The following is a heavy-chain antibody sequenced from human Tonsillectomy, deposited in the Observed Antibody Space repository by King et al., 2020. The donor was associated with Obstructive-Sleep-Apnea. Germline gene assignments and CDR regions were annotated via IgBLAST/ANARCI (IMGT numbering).Heavy chain of an antibody. CDR1: GFTFSSYG. CDR2: IWYDGSNK. CDR3: AKDKGASGDYAFDY. D-gene: IGHD2-21*02. Sequence: VQLVESGGGVVQPGRSLRLSCAASGFTFSSYGMHWVRQAPGKGLEWVAVIWYDGSNKYYADSVKGRLTISRDNSKNTLYLQMNSLRAEDTAVYYCAKDKGASGDYAFDYWGQGTLVTVSS. J-gene: IGHJ4*02. V-gene: IGHV3-33*06.